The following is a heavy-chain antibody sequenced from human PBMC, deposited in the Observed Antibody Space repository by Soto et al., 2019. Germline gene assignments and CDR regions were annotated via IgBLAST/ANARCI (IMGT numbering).Heavy chain of an antibody. CDR3: ARVLNTGYVGDY. CDR2: IWFDGSKQ. V-gene: IGHV3-33*01. CDR1: GFTFSASG. D-gene: IGHD5-12*01. Sequence: QVQLVESGGGVVQPGTSLRLSCVASGFTFSASGMHWVRQTPGKGLEWVAIIWFDGSKQYYADSVKGRFTVSRDNPGSTLFLQMNDLRTEDTAMYYCARVLNTGYVGDYWGQGALVVVSS. J-gene: IGHJ4*02.